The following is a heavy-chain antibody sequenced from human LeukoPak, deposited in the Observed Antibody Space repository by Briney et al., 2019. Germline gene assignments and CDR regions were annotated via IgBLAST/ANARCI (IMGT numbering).Heavy chain of an antibody. V-gene: IGHV3-30*18. CDR2: ISYDGSNK. D-gene: IGHD6-13*01. CDR3: AKSSSPYYFDY. CDR1: GFTFSGYS. J-gene: IGHJ4*02. Sequence: GGSLRLSCAASGFTFSGYSMNWVRQAPGKGLEWVAVISYDGSNKYYADSVKGRFTISRDNSKNTLYLQMNSRRAEDTAVYYCAKSSSPYYFDYWCQGTLVTVSS.